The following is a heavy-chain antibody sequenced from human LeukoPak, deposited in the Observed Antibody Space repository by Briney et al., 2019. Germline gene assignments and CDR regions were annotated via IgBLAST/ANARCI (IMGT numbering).Heavy chain of an antibody. CDR1: GFTLKAYA. Sequence: GGSLRLSCAASGFTLKAYAMHWVGQAPGKGLEWVAFIMYDGSSKSIGDSVKGRFSISRDNPSNTLYLEMNSLRVEDTAVYYCAKGCRLNDLSFEAWGQGTLVSVSS. CDR2: IMYDGSSK. J-gene: IGHJ5*02. D-gene: IGHD3-3*02. CDR3: AKGCRLNDLSFEA. V-gene: IGHV3-30*02.